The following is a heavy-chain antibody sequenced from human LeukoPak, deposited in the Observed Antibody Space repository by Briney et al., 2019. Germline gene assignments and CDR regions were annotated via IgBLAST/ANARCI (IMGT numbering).Heavy chain of an antibody. CDR1: GGSISSSNYY. Sequence: SETLSLTCTVSGGSISSSNYYWGWIRQSPGKGLEWIGSIYYSGSTYYNPSLKSRVTISVDTSKNQFSLKLSSVTAADTAMYYCARNRYYYGSGNYGVPNWFDPWGQGTLVTVSS. J-gene: IGHJ5*02. CDR3: ARNRYYYGSGNYGVPNWFDP. CDR2: IYYSGST. V-gene: IGHV4-39*01. D-gene: IGHD3-10*01.